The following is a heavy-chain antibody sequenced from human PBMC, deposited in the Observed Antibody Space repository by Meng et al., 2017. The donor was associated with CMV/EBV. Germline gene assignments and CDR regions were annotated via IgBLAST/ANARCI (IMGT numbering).Heavy chain of an antibody. J-gene: IGHJ6*02. V-gene: IGHV3-30-3*01. Sequence: GESLKISCAASGFTFRSYAMHWVRQAPGKGLEWVAVISYDGSNKYYADSVKGRFTISRDKSNNTLYLQMNSLRAEDTAGYYCAGPAGYRAYYYYGMDVWGQGTTVTVSS. D-gene: IGHD5-24*01. CDR3: AGPAGYRAYYYYGMDV. CDR1: GFTFRSYA. CDR2: ISYDGSNK.